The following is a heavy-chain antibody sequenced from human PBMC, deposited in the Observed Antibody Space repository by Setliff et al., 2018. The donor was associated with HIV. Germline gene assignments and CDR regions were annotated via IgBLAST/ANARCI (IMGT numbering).Heavy chain of an antibody. D-gene: IGHD5-18*01. CDR1: GFTFNNYA. CDR3: ARDAPGYSHVLDF. V-gene: IGHV3-23*01. Sequence: GGSLRLSCAASGFTFNNYAMGWVRQAPGKGLEWASAINDRGDYIYYADFARGRFTISRDSSKNTLYLQMSSLRAEDTALYFCARDAPGYSHVLDFWGQGTLVTVSS. CDR2: INDRGDYI. J-gene: IGHJ4*02.